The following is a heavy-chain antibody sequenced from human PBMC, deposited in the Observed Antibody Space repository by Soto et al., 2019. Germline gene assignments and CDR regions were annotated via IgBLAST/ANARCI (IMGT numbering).Heavy chain of an antibody. J-gene: IGHJ5*02. CDR2: IIPILGIA. D-gene: IGHD3-9*01. Sequence: GASVKVSCKASGGTFSSYTISWVRQAPGQGLEWMGRIIPILGIANYAQKFQGRITITADKSTSTAYMELSSLRSEDTAVYYCARCMTGYYLSWFDPWGQGTLVTVSS. CDR1: GGTFSSYT. CDR3: ARCMTGYYLSWFDP. V-gene: IGHV1-69*02.